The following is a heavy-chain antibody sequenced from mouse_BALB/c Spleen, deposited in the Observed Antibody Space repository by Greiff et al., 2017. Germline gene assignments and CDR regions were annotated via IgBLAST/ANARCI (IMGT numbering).Heavy chain of an antibody. V-gene: IGHV1S33*01. J-gene: IGHJ3*01. CDR3: ARSGITPFAY. CDR2: IYPGDGST. CDR1: GYTFTSYD. Sequence: SGPELVKPGALVKISCKASGYTFTSYDINWVKQRPGQGLEWIGWIYPGDGSTKYNEKFKGKATLTADKSSSTAYMQLSSLTSENSAVYFCARSGITPFAYWGQGTLVTVSA. D-gene: IGHD2-4*01.